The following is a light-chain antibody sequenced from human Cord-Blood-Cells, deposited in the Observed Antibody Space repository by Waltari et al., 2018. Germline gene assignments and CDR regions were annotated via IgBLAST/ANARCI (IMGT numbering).Light chain of an antibody. V-gene: IGLV3-1*01. CDR2: QDS. CDR3: QAWDSSAAGKVV. Sequence: SYELTQPPSVSVHPGQTASITSPGDKLGDKYACWYQQKPGQSPVLVIYQDSKRPSGSPERFSGSNSGNTATLTISGTQAMEEADYFCQAWDSSAAGKVVFGGGTKLTVL. CDR1: KLGDKY. J-gene: IGLJ2*01.